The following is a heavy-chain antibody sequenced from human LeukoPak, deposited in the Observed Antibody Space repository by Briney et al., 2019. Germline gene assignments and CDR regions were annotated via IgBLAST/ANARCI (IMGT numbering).Heavy chain of an antibody. CDR2: IIPIFGTA. Sequence: SVKVSCKASGGTFSSFAINWVRQAPGQGLEWMGGIIPIFGTANYAQKFQGRVTITADESTSTAYMELSSLRSEDTAVYYCARDLASGTDYWGQGTLVTVSS. J-gene: IGHJ4*02. D-gene: IGHD1-26*01. V-gene: IGHV1-69*13. CDR3: ARDLASGTDY. CDR1: GGTFSSFA.